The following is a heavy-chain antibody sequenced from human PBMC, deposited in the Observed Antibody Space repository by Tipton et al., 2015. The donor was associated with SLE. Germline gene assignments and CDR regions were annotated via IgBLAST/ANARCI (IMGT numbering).Heavy chain of an antibody. CDR3: ARAEYSAYDVPQFDL. V-gene: IGHV4-59*08. J-gene: IGHJ4*02. CDR2: IYYTGTT. CDR1: DGSITSYY. D-gene: IGHD5-12*01. Sequence: TLSLTCSVSDGSITSYYWSWIRQPPGKELEWIGHIYYTGTTYYNPSLKSRLTLSMDTSKNQFSLRVSSVTAADTAVYYCARAEYSAYDVPQFDLWGQGALVTVSS.